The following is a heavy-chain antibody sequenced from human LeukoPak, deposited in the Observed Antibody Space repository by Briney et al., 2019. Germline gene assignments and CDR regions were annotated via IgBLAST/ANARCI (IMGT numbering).Heavy chain of an antibody. CDR1: GGSIRSSN. J-gene: IGHJ6*03. V-gene: IGHV4-59*01. CDR2: IYYSVGT. D-gene: IGHD1-26*01. CDR3: ARVTPRPGWVGYYYYYMDV. Sequence: SETLSLTCTVSGGSIRSSNWSWIREPPGEGLEWIGYIYYSVGTNYNPSLKSRVTISVDTSKNQFSLKLSSVTAADTAVYYCARVTPRPGWVGYYYYYMDVWGKGTTVTVSS.